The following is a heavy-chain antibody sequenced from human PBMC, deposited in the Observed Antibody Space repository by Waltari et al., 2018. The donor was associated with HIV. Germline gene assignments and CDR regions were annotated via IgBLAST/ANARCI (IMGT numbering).Heavy chain of an antibody. CDR2: ISADGRST. Sequence: EVQLVESGGGLVQPGGSLRLSCAASGVTFSRYWMHWVRQVPGKGRVWVSRISADGRSTTYADSVKGRFTISRDNAKSTLYLEMNSLGAEDTAVYYCVRDLLNIGVAGTVWGQGTMVTVSS. V-gene: IGHV3-74*01. CDR1: GVTFSRYW. J-gene: IGHJ3*01. CDR3: VRDLLNIGVAGTV. D-gene: IGHD6-19*01.